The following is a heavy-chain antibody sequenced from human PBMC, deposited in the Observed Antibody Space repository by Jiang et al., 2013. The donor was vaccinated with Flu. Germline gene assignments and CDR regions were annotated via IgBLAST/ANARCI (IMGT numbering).Heavy chain of an antibody. CDR3: ARRDRGNYHFDY. J-gene: IGHJ4*02. V-gene: IGHV1-18*04. Sequence: QLVESGPDVRKPGASVKVSCKASGYTFANYDITWVRQAPGQGLEWMGWTSGYNGDSTYAQNLQVGVTMTTDTSTSTAYLELRNLRSDDTAVYYCARRDRGNYHFDYWGQGTLVTVSS. CDR1: GYTFANYD. D-gene: IGHD1-7*01. CDR2: TSGYNGDS.